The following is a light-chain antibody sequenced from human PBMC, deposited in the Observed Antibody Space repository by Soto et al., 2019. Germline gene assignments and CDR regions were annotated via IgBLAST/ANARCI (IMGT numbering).Light chain of an antibody. CDR1: SSDVGGYNY. Sequence: QCALTQPPSASGSPGQSVTISCTGTSSDVGGYNYVSWYQQHPGKAPKVMIYEVNKRPSGVPDRFSGSKSGNTASLTISGLQAEDEADYYCKSYTGINNWVFGGGTQLTVL. CDR3: KSYTGINNWV. V-gene: IGLV2-8*01. CDR2: EVN. J-gene: IGLJ3*02.